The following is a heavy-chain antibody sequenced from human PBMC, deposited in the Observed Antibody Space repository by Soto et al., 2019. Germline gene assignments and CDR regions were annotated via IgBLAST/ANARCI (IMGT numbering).Heavy chain of an antibody. CDR2: INHSGST. V-gene: IGHV4-34*01. J-gene: IGHJ4*02. D-gene: IGHD5-18*01. Sequence: AESLSLTCAGYGGSFSGYYWSWIRQPPGKGLEWIGEINHSGSTNYNPSLKSRVTISVDTSKNQFSLKLSSVTAADTAVYYCARGGNVYGRWLQHYYFDYWGQGTLVTVSS. CDR3: ARGGNVYGRWLQHYYFDY. CDR1: GGSFSGYY.